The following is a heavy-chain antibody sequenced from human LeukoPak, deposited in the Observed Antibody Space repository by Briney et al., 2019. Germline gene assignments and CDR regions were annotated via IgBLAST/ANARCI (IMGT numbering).Heavy chain of an antibody. CDR1: GFTFSSYS. D-gene: IGHD3-16*01. Sequence: PGGSLRLSCAASGFTFSSYSMNWVRQAPGKGLEWVSSISSSSSYIYYADSVKGRFTISRDNAKNSLYLQMNSLRAEDTAVYYCARGHGGGYYYYGMDVWGQGTTVTVSS. V-gene: IGHV3-21*01. J-gene: IGHJ6*02. CDR3: ARGHGGGYYYYGMDV. CDR2: ISSSSSYI.